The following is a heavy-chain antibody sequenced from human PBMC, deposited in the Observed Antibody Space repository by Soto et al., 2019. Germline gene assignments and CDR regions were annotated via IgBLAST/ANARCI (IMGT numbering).Heavy chain of an antibody. V-gene: IGHV4-34*01. CDR3: GRQGSTGYIDY. Sequence: WTWIRQPPGKGLEWIGEINHVGSTNYNPSLKSRVTISVDTSKNQFSLSLTVTAADTAVYFCGRQGSTGYIDYWGQGTRVTVSS. CDR2: INHVGST. D-gene: IGHD3-10*01. J-gene: IGHJ4*02.